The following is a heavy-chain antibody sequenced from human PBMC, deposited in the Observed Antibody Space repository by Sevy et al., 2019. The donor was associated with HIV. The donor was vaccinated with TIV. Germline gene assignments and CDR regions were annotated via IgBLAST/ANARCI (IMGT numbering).Heavy chain of an antibody. D-gene: IGHD3-10*01. CDR3: AKDGHASWTANSYYHLDV. CDR1: GFIFSGNG. J-gene: IGHJ6*04. Sequence: GGSLRLSCVASGFIFSGNGMHWVRQAPGKGLEWLAAISYDGSEKYSADSVKGRFTISRDNSQSTLYLEMKSLRVEDSAVYYCAKDGHASWTANSYYHLDVWGKGTTVTVSS. CDR2: ISYDGSEK. V-gene: IGHV3-30*18.